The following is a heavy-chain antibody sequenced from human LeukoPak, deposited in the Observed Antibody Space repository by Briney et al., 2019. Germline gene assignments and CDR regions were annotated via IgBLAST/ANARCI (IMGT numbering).Heavy chain of an antibody. D-gene: IGHD6-6*01. V-gene: IGHV3-23*01. J-gene: IGHJ4*02. CDR1: GFTFSSYA. CDR3: ALTGGIAARPYDY. CDR2: ISGSGGST. Sequence: PGGSLRLSCAASGFTFSSYAMSWVRQAPGKGLEWVSAISGSGGSTYYADSVKGRFTISRDNSKNTLYPQMNSLRAEDTAVYYCALTGGIAARPYDYWGQGTLVTVSS.